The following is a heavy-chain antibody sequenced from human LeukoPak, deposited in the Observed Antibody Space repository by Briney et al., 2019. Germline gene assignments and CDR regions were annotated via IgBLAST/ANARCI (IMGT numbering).Heavy chain of an antibody. D-gene: IGHD7-27*01. CDR1: GFTFSSYA. V-gene: IGHV3-23*01. CDR3: AKVQTGDRYYYYGMDV. CDR2: ISGSGGST. J-gene: IGHJ6*02. Sequence: GGSLRLSCAASGFTFSSYAMSWVRQAPGKGMEWVSAISGSGGSTYYADSVKGRFTISRDNSKNTLYLQMNSLRAEDTAVYYCAKVQTGDRYYYYGMDVWGQGTTVTVSS.